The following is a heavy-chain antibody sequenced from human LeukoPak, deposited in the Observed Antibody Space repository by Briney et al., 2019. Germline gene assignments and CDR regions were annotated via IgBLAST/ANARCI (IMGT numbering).Heavy chain of an antibody. J-gene: IGHJ4*02. CDR1: GGSISSSSYY. V-gene: IGHV4-39*02. Sequence: PSETLSLTCTVSGGSISSSSYYWGWIRQPPGKGLEWIGSIYYSGSTYYNPSLKIRVTISIDTSKNQFSLKLGSVTAADTAVYYCARDVLAAPGTFDYWGQGALVTVSS. CDR2: IYYSGST. CDR3: ARDVLAAPGTFDY. D-gene: IGHD6-13*01.